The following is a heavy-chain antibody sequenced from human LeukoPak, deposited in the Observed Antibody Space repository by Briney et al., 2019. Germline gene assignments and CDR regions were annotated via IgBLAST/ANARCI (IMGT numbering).Heavy chain of an antibody. CDR2: INYSGST. D-gene: IGHD3-10*01. Sequence: SETLSLTCTVSGGSFSTTSYYWGWVRQPPGKGLEWIATINYSGSTYYNPSLLSRVTRSVDPSKNQLSLNLTSMTAADTAVYYCVRHPSTYGISPDYLDFWGQGTLVTVSS. J-gene: IGHJ4*02. CDR1: GGSFSTTSYY. V-gene: IGHV4-39*01. CDR3: VRHPSTYGISPDYLDF.